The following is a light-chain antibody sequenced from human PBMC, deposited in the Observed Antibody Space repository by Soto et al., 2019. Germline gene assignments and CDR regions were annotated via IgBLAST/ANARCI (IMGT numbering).Light chain of an antibody. Sequence: EPVLTQSPGTLSLSLGERTTLXXRASQSVTSNYFAWYQHKPGHASXLLVFGASIRAAGIPDRFSGSGSGTDFTLTISRLEPEDSAVYYCQLSGSWTFGQGTKVDIK. CDR2: GAS. CDR3: QLSGSWT. J-gene: IGKJ1*01. CDR1: QSVTSNY. V-gene: IGKV3-20*01.